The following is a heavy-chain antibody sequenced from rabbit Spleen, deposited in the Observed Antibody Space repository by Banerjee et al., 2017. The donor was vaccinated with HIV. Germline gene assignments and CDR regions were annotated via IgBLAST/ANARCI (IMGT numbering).Heavy chain of an antibody. J-gene: IGHJ2*01. Sequence: QSLEESGGDLVKPGASLTLTCKASGFSFSSGYDMCWVRQAPGKGLEWIACIDPVFGSAYYASWVNGRFTISSHNAQNTLYLQLNSLTAADTATYFCARDRGSGWGDAFDPWGQGTLVTVS. CDR3: ARDRGSGWGDAFDP. CDR1: GFSFSSGYD. D-gene: IGHD4-1*01. V-gene: IGHV1S40*01. CDR2: IDPVFGSA.